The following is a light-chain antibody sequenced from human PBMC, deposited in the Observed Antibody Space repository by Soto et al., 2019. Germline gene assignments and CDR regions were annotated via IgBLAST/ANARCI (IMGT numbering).Light chain of an antibody. CDR2: YDS. V-gene: IGLV3-21*04. CDR3: QVWDSSSDHPVV. J-gene: IGLJ2*01. CDR1: NIGSKS. Sequence: SYELTQPPSVSVASGRTARITCGGNNIGSKSVHWYQQKPGQAPVLVIYYDSDRPSGIPERFSGSNSGNTATLTISRVEAGDEADYYCQVWDSSSDHPVVFGGGTKLTV.